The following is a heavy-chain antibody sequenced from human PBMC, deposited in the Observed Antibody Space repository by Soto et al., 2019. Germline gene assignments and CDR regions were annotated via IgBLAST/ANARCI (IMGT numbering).Heavy chain of an antibody. CDR3: AKGRKVGTSSHFDY. CDR2: ITNSGDTT. Sequence: EVQLLESGGGLVQPGGSLRLSCAASGFTFGSYAMTWVRQTPGKGLERVSFITNSGDTTFYAVSVKGRFTISRDNSKNTVYLQMNSLRVEDTAVYYCAKGRKVGTSSHFDYWGQGTLVTVSS. CDR1: GFTFGSYA. D-gene: IGHD2-2*01. V-gene: IGHV3-23*01. J-gene: IGHJ4*02.